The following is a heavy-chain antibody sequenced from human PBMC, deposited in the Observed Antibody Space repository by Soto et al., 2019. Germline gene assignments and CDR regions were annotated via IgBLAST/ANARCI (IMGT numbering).Heavy chain of an antibody. CDR2: IHHRGTT. CDR3: ARGGDWKFDF. CDR1: GDSISSGKW. J-gene: IGHJ4*02. Sequence: SETLSLTCDVSGDSISSGKWWRWVRQSPGRGLEWIGEIHHRGTTNCNPSLKSRVTISIEKSKNQFSLEMTSLTAADTAIYYCARGGDWKFDFWGQGSLVTVSS. V-gene: IGHV4-4*02. D-gene: IGHD2-21*02.